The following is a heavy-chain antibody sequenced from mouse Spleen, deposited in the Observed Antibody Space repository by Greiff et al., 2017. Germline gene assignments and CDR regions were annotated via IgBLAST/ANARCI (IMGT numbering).Heavy chain of an antibody. CDR2: IWSDGST. D-gene: IGHD2-14*01. CDR3: ARHELLEGAMDY. CDR1: GFSLTSSG. Sequence: VQGVESGPGLVAPSQSLSITCTVSGFSLTSSGVHWVRQPPGKGLEWLVVIWSDGSTTYNSALKSRLSISKDNSKSQVFLKMNSLQTDDTAMYYCARHELLEGAMDYWGQGTSVTVSS. V-gene: IGHV2-6-1*01. J-gene: IGHJ4*01.